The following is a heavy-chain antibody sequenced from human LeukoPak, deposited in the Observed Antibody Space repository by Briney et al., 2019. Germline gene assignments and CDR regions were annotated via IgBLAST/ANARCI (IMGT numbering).Heavy chain of an antibody. CDR2: MNPNSGNT. V-gene: IGHV1-8*01. CDR1: GYTFTNYD. CDR3: ARMHYYDSGGSNWFDP. J-gene: IGHJ5*02. D-gene: IGHD3-10*01. Sequence: ASVKVCCKTSGYTFTNYDINWVRQAPGQGLEWMGWMNPNSGNTGYAQKFQGRVTMTTNTSINTAYMELSSLRSEDTAVYYCARMHYYDSGGSNWFDPWGQGTLVTVSS.